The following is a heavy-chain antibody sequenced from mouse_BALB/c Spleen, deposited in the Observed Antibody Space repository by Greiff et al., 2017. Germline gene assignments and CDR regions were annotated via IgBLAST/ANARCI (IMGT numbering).Heavy chain of an antibody. CDR1: GFSLTDYG. Sequence: VKLQQSGPGLVAPSQSLSITCTVSGFSLTDYGVSWIRQPPGKGLEWLGVIWGGGSTYYNSALKSRLSISKDNSKSQVFLKMNSLQTDDTAMYYCAKQGTTAQYYFDYWGQGTTLTVSS. CDR3: AKQGTTAQYYFDY. V-gene: IGHV2-6-5*01. CDR2: IWGGGST. J-gene: IGHJ2*01. D-gene: IGHD1-2*01.